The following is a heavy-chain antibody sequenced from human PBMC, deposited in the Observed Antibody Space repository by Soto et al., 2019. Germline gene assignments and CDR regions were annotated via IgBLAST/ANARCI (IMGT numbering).Heavy chain of an antibody. D-gene: IGHD1-1*01. CDR3: AKDAVPGNEESHWFDP. CDR2: ILGSGGST. CDR1: GFSFRKYA. J-gene: IGHJ5*02. V-gene: IGHV3-23*01. Sequence: EEQLLESGGGLVQPGGSLRLSCAASGFSFRKYAMSWVRQAPGKGLEWVSSILGSGGSTYYADSVKGRFTVSRDDSKEALYLQMTRLRADYTAVYFCAKDAVPGNEESHWFDPWGHGTPVTVYS.